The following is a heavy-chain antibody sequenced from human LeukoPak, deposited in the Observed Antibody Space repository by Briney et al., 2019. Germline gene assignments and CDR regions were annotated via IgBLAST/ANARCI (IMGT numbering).Heavy chain of an antibody. V-gene: IGHV3-23*01. CDR2: ISGSGAMT. CDR1: GFTLSNHA. D-gene: IGHD3-10*01. CDR3: AKDRVDGSGSQFDS. Sequence: GGSLRLSCAASGFTLSNHAMIWVRQAPGKGLEWVSSISGSGAMTYYADSVKGRFTISRDNAMDTLYLQMNSLRADDTAVYYCAKDRVDGSGSQFDSWGQGSLVIVSS. J-gene: IGHJ4*02.